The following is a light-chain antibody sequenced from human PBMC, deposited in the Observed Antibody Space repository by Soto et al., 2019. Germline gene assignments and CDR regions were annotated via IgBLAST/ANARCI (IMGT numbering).Light chain of an antibody. CDR1: QTVSKF. J-gene: IGKJ1*01. CDR3: QQTYTIPRT. V-gene: IGKV1-39*01. CDR2: TTS. Sequence: DIQIIQSPSSLSASVGDRGTISCRASQTVSKFVNWYQQKPGKVPTLLIFTTSTLHSGVPSRFSGSGSGTEFTLTINALQPEDFATYYCQQTYTIPRTFAQGTKVDI.